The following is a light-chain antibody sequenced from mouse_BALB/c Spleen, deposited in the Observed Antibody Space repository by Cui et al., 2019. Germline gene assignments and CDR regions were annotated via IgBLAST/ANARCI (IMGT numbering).Light chain of an antibody. Sequence: DILMTHSPSSMSVSLGDTVSITCHASQGISSNIGWLQQKPGKSFKGLIYHGTNLEDGVPSRFSGSGSGADYSLTISSLESEDFADYYCVQYAQFPWTFGGGTKLEIK. V-gene: IGKV14-100*01. J-gene: IGKJ1*01. CDR2: HGT. CDR3: VQYAQFPWT. CDR1: QGISSN.